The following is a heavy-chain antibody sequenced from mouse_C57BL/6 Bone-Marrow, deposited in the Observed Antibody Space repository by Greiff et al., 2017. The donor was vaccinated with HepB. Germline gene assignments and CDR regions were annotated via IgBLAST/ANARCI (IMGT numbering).Heavy chain of an antibody. CDR1: GYTFTDYN. D-gene: IGHD1-1*01. Sequence: VHVKQPGAELVRPGASVKMSCKASGYTFTDYNMHWVKQSHGKSLEWIGYINPNNGGTSYNQKFKGKATLTVNKSSSTAYMELRSLTSEDSAVYYCYYYGSSYGDYWGQGTTLTVSS. CDR2: INPNNGGT. CDR3: YYYGSSYGDY. V-gene: IGHV1-22*01. J-gene: IGHJ2*01.